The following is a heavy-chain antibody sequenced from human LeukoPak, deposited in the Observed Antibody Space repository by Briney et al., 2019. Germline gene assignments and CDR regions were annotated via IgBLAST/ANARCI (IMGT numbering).Heavy chain of an antibody. J-gene: IGHJ3*02. CDR1: GGSISSYY. D-gene: IGHD6-13*01. CDR2: IYYSGST. CDR3: ARGDYGYSSSRPDAFDI. V-gene: IGHV4-59*01. Sequence: SETLSLTCTVSGGSISSYYWSWIRQPPGKGLEWIGYIYYSGSTNYNPSLKSRVTISVDTSKNQFSLKLSSVTAADTAVYYCARGDYGYSSSRPDAFDIWGQGTMVTVSS.